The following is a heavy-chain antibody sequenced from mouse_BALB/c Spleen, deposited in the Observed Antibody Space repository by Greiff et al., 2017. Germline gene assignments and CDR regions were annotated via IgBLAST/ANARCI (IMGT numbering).Heavy chain of an antibody. J-gene: IGHJ3*01. CDR1: GFPLTGHG. D-gene: IGHD2-4*01. V-gene: IGHV2-6-7*01. CDR2: IWGDGST. Sequence: VKVVESGPGLVAPSQSLSITCTVSGFPLTGHGVNWGRQPPGKGLEWLGMIWGDGSTDYNSALKSRLSTSKNNSKSQVFLKRNSLQTDDTARYYCTTTTMITTEGFAYWGQGTLVTVSA. CDR3: TTTTMITTEGFAY.